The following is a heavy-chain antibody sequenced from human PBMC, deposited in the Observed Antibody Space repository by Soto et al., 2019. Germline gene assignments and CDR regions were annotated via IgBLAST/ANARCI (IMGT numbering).Heavy chain of an antibody. CDR3: ARVQVLVGRYCSGGSCYSGYYYYGMDV. V-gene: IGHV4-59*01. Sequence: QVQLQESGPGLVKPSETLSLTCTVSGGSISSYYWSWIRQPPGKGLEWIGYIYYSGSTNYNPSLKSRVTISVATSKNQFSLKLSSVTAADTAVYYCARVQVLVGRYCSGGSCYSGYYYYGMDVWGQGTTVTVSS. D-gene: IGHD2-15*01. CDR2: IYYSGST. J-gene: IGHJ6*02. CDR1: GGSISSYY.